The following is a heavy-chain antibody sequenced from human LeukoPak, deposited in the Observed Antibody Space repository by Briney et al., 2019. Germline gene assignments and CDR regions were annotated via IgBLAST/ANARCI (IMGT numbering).Heavy chain of an antibody. Sequence: GGSLRLSCAASGFTFDDYGMSWVRQAPGKGLEWVSSISSGSDHIYYADSVKGRFTISRDNAKNSLYLQMNSLRAEDTAVYYCARAQQGPLDYWGQGTLVTVSS. CDR2: ISSGSDHI. J-gene: IGHJ4*02. CDR1: GFTFDDYG. V-gene: IGHV3-21*06. CDR3: ARAQQGPLDY.